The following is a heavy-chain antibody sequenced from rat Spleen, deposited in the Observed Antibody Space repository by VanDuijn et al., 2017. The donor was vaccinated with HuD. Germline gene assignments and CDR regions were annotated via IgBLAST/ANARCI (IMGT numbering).Heavy chain of an antibody. CDR3: ARSDYQSGSFPY. J-gene: IGHJ2*01. CDR2: ISSGGST. Sequence: QVQLKESGPGLVQPSQTLSLTCTVSGFSLIRYNVHWVRQPPGKGLEWIAAISSGGSTYYNSALKSRLSISRDTSESQVLLKMNNLQTEDTAIYFCARSDYQSGSFPYWGQGVMVTVSS. CDR1: GFSLIRYN. D-gene: IGHD1-1*01. V-gene: IGHV2-6*01.